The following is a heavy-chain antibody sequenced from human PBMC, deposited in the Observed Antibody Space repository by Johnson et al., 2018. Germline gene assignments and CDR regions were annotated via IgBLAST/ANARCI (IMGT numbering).Heavy chain of an antibody. CDR1: GFPFNVHA. Sequence: VQLVQSGGDLVQPGGSLRLSCVTSGFPFNVHAMSWVRQSPGKGLEWVSTIGTPEQTFYAGSVKGRFIVSRDDSKNTVYLKMSGLRAEDTALYYCVKDFVNGNGVYDPFDGWGQGTMVTISS. CDR3: VKDFVNGNGVYDPFDG. D-gene: IGHD6-6*01. CDR2: IGTPEQT. J-gene: IGHJ3*01. V-gene: IGHV3-23*04.